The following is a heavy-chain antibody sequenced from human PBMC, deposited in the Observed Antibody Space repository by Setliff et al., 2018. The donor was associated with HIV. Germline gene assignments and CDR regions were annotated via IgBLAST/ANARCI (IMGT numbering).Heavy chain of an antibody. CDR1: GYSISNGYY. D-gene: IGHD3-22*01. CDR2: IYHTGRT. CDR3: ASRIYYYDESRVLREEGFVP. V-gene: IGHV4-38-2*02. J-gene: IGHJ5*02. Sequence: SETLSLTCSVSGYSISNGYYWGWIRQPPGKGLEWTGSIYHTGRTYYNRSLESRLTISIDTSKNQFSLKLTSVTAADTAMYYCASRIYYYDESRVLREEGFVPWGQGTLVTVSS.